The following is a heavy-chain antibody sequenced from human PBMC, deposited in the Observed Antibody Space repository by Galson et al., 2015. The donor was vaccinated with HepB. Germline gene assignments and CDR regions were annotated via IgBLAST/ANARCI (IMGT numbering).Heavy chain of an antibody. CDR1: GFTFSSYW. Sequence: SLRLSCAASGFTFSSYWMHWVRQAPGKGLVWVSRINSDGSSTSYADSVKGRFTISRDNAKNTLYLQMNSLRAEDTAVYYCARIGAFEYSSSSGAFDIWGQGTMVTVSS. CDR3: ARIGAFEYSSSSGAFDI. J-gene: IGHJ3*02. V-gene: IGHV3-74*01. D-gene: IGHD6-6*01. CDR2: INSDGSST.